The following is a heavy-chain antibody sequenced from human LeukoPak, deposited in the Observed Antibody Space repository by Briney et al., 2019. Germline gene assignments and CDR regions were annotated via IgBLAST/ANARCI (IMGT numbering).Heavy chain of an antibody. J-gene: IGHJ4*02. Sequence: GASVKVSCKASGGTFISYAISWVRQAPGQGLEWMGGIIPIFGTANYAQKFQGRVTITADESTSTAYMELSSLRSEDTAVYYCARDAEYSGSYYFVYWGQGTLVTVSS. D-gene: IGHD1-26*01. CDR3: ARDAEYSGSYYFVY. CDR1: GGTFISYA. V-gene: IGHV1-69*13. CDR2: IIPIFGTA.